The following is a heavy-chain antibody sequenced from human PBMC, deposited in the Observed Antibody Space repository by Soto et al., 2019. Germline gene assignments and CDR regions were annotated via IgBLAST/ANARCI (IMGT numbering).Heavy chain of an antibody. J-gene: IGHJ4*02. D-gene: IGHD1-26*01. CDR2: IIPIFGTA. CDR3: ARDGGRHSGGIDY. Sequence: QVQLVQSGAEVKKPGSSVKVSCKASGGTFSSYSINWVRQAPGQGLEWMGVIIPIFGTANYAQKFQGRVTITADESTSTAYMEMSSLRSEDTAVYYCARDGGRHSGGIDYWGQGTLVTVSS. CDR1: GGTFSSYS. V-gene: IGHV1-69*01.